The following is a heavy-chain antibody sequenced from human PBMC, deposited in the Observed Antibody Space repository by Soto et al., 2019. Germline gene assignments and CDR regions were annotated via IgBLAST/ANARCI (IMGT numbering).Heavy chain of an antibody. V-gene: IGHV3-23*01. J-gene: IGHJ4*02. CDR3: AKYYDFWSGYTPYYFDY. Sequence: PGGSLRLSCAASGFTFSSYAMSWVRQAPGKGLEWVSAISGSGGSTYYADSVKGRFTISRDNSKNTLYLQMNSLRAEDTAVYYCAKYYDFWSGYTPYYFDYWGQGTLVTVSS. CDR1: GFTFSSYA. D-gene: IGHD3-3*01. CDR2: ISGSGGST.